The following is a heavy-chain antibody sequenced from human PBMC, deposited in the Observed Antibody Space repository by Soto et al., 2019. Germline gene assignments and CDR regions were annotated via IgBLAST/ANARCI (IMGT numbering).Heavy chain of an antibody. CDR3: ARDNTAAGTPGYYYYYGMDV. Sequence: QVQLVESGGGVVQPGRSLRLSCAASGFTFSSYGMHWVRQAPGKGLEWVAVIWYDGSNKYYADSVKGRFTISRDNSKNTLYLQMNSLRAEDTAVYYCARDNTAAGTPGYYYYYGMDVWGQGTTVTVSS. CDR1: GFTFSSYG. V-gene: IGHV3-33*01. J-gene: IGHJ6*02. D-gene: IGHD6-13*01. CDR2: IWYDGSNK.